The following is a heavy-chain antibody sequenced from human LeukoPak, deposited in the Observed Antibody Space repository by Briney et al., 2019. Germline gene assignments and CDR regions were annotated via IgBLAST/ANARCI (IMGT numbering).Heavy chain of an antibody. CDR2: INHSGST. Sequence: PSETLSLTCAVYGGSFSGYYWSWIRQPPGQGLEWNGEINHSGSTNYNPSLKSRVTISVDTSKNQFSLKLSSVTAADTAVYYCARVRVTMVRGVIIRQLFYYYGMDVWGQGTTVTVSS. CDR1: GGSFSGYY. V-gene: IGHV4-34*01. J-gene: IGHJ6*02. CDR3: ARVRVTMVRGVIIRQLFYYYGMDV. D-gene: IGHD3-10*01.